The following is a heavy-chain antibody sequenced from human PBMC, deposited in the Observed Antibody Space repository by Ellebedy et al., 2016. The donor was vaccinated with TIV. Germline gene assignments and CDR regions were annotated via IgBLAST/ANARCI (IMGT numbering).Heavy chain of an antibody. CDR1: GASITSGDYR. J-gene: IGHJ5*02. D-gene: IGHD1-20*01. V-gene: IGHV4-31*03. Sequence: LRLSCTVSGASITSGDYRWTWIRHQPGKGLEWIGYNSYSGSRNQNPPLKSRVIISLDTSKNQFSLNLSSVTAADTAVYYCARVFGLPGSFGWFDPWGQGRLVTVYS. CDR2: NSYSGSR. CDR3: ARVFGLPGSFGWFDP.